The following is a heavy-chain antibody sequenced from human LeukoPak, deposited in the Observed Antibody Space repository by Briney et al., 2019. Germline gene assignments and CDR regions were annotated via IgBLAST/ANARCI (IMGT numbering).Heavy chain of an antibody. Sequence: SETLSLTCTASGGSISSYYWSWIRQPPGKGLEWIGYIYYSGSTNYNPSLKSRVTISVDTSKNQFSLKLSSVTAADTAVYYCARFPPRSAVDYWGQGTLVTVSS. CDR3: ARFPPRSAVDY. CDR1: GGSISSYY. CDR2: IYYSGST. D-gene: IGHD6-19*01. V-gene: IGHV4-59*01. J-gene: IGHJ4*02.